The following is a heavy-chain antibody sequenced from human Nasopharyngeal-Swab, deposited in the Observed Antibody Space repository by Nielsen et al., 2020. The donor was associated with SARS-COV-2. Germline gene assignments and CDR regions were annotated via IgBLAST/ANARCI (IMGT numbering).Heavy chain of an antibody. CDR3: ARGLSGIVPSPILGLGPYYYYYYMDV. CDR2: INHSGST. J-gene: IGHJ6*03. Sequence: ESLKISCAVYGGSFSADYWGWIRQPPGRGLEWIGEINHSGSTNYNPSLKSRVTISEDPSKNQFSLRLSSVTAADTAVYYCARGLSGIVPSPILGLGPYYYYYYMDVWGKGTTVTVSS. V-gene: IGHV4-34*01. CDR1: GGSFSADY. D-gene: IGHD7-27*01.